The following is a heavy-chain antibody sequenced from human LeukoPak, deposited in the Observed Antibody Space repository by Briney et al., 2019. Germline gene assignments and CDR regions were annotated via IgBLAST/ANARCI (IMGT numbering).Heavy chain of an antibody. CDR2: ISGDGGST. CDR1: GFTFDDYA. Sequence: GGSLRLSCAASGFTFDDYAMHWVRQAPGKGLEWVSLISGDGGSTYYADSVKGRFTISRDNSKNSLYLQMNSLRTEDTALYNCAREASSLKSGYSGYDLSVWDYWGQGTLVTVSS. D-gene: IGHD5-12*01. CDR3: AREASSLKSGYSGYDLSVWDY. J-gene: IGHJ4*02. V-gene: IGHV3-43*02.